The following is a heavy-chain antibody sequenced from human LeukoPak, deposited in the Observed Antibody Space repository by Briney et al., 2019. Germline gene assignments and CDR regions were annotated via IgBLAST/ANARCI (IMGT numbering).Heavy chain of an antibody. CDR2: INPNSGGT. CDR3: ARGVAAGGRRLDP. CDR1: GYSFTGYW. D-gene: IGHD2-15*01. J-gene: IGHJ5*02. Sequence: ASVKVSCKTSGYSFTGYWIHWVRQAPGQGFEWLGWINPNSGGTNYAQKSQDSVSMTGDTSINTVYMELSSLRLDDTAIYYCARGVAAGGRRLDPWGQGTLITVSS. V-gene: IGHV1-2*02.